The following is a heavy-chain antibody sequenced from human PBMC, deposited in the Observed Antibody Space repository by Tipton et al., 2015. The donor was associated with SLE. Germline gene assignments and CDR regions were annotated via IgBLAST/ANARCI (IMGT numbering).Heavy chain of an antibody. D-gene: IGHD6-13*01. CDR2: ISSSSSYI. J-gene: IGHJ4*02. Sequence: GSLRLSCAASGFTFSSYSMNWVRQAPGKGLEWVSSISSSSSYIYYADSVKGRFTISRDNAKNSPYLQMNSLRAEDTAVYYCARGSEGSSSWYGEDYWGQGTLVTVSS. CDR3: ARGSEGSSSWYGEDY. CDR1: GFTFSSYS. V-gene: IGHV3-21*01.